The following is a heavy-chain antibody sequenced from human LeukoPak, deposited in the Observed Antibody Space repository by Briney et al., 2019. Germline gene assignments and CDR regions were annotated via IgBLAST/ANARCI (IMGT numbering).Heavy chain of an antibody. CDR1: GGSISTYY. D-gene: IGHD2-2*01. CDR3: ARLTYARFDY. V-gene: IGHV4-59*01. J-gene: IGHJ4*02. CDR2: IYYSGGT. Sequence: PSETLSLTCTVSGGSISTYYWNWIRQPPGKGLEWIGYIYYSGGTNYNPSLKSRVTISVDASTNKFSLRRSSVTAADTAVYYCARLTYARFDYWGQGALVTVSS.